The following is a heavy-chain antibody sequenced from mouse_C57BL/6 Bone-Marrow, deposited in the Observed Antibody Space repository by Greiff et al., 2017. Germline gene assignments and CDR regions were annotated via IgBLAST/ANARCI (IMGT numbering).Heavy chain of an antibody. J-gene: IGHJ4*01. V-gene: IGHV1-81*01. D-gene: IGHD3-1*01. CDR3: ASPRGARDAMDY. CDR2: IYPRSGNT. Sequence: VQLQQSGAELARPGASVKLSCKASGYTFTSYGISWVKQRTGQGLEWIGEIYPRSGNTYYNEKFKGKATLTAAKSSSTAYMELRSLTSGDSAVYFCASPRGARDAMDYWGQGTSVTVSS. CDR1: GYTFTSYG.